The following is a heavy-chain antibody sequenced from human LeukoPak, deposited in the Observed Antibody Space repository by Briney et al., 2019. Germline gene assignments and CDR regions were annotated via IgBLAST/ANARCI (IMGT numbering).Heavy chain of an antibody. V-gene: IGHV3-23*01. D-gene: IGHD3-10*01. Sequence: GGSLRLSCVVSGITLSNYAMSWVRQAPGKGLEWVSGISGSAGGTNYADSVKGRFTISRDNSMNTMYMQMNSLRAEDTAVYFCAKRGIVIRGLLIIGFHKEAYYFDSWGQGILVTVSS. CDR1: GITLSNYA. CDR2: ISGSAGGT. J-gene: IGHJ4*02. CDR3: AKRGIVIRGLLIIGFHKEAYYFDS.